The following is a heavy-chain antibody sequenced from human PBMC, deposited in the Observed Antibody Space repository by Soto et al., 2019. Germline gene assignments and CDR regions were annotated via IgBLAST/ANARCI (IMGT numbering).Heavy chain of an antibody. CDR3: ARVEGYSNAVSATTHFDY. V-gene: IGHV1-69*12. CDR1: GGTFSSYA. J-gene: IGHJ4*02. CDR2: IIPIFGTA. D-gene: IGHD4-4*01. Sequence: QVQLVQSGAEVKKPGSSVKVSCKASGGTFSSYAISWVRQAPGQGLEWMGGIIPIFGTANYAQKFQGRVTITADESTSTAYMELSSLRSEDTAVYYCARVEGYSNAVSATTHFDYWGQGTLVTVSS.